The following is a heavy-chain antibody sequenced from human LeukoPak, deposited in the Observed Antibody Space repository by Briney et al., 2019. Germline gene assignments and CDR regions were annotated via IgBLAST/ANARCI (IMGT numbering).Heavy chain of an antibody. Sequence: ASVKVSCKASGHTFTSYDINWVRQATGQGLERMGWMNPNSGNTGYAQKFQGRVTMTRNTSISTAYMELSSLRSEDTAVYYCARGSSSGSYSRFDPWGQGTLVTVSS. CDR1: GHTFTSYD. V-gene: IGHV1-8*01. D-gene: IGHD1-26*01. CDR2: MNPNSGNT. J-gene: IGHJ5*02. CDR3: ARGSSSGSYSRFDP.